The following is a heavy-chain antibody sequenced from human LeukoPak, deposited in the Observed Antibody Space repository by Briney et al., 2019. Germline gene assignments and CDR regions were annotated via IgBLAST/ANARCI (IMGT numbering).Heavy chain of an antibody. CDR3: AREGTHYSYYDFWSGLGGLFDY. V-gene: IGHV3-48*01. Sequence: GGSLRLSCAASGITFSSYSMNWVRQAPGKGLEWVSYISSSSSTIYYADSVKGRFTISRDNAKNSLYLQMNSLRAEDTAVYYCAREGTHYSYYDFWSGLGGLFDYWGQGTLVTVSS. CDR2: ISSSSSTI. D-gene: IGHD3-3*01. J-gene: IGHJ4*02. CDR1: GITFSSYS.